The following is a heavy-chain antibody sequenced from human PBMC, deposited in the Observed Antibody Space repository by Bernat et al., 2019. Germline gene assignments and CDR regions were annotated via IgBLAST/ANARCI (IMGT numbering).Heavy chain of an antibody. CDR1: GFTFSSYA. V-gene: IGHV3-30*01. CDR3: ARGRVYMHNWFDP. J-gene: IGHJ5*02. D-gene: IGHD6-13*01. CDR2: ISYDGSNK. Sequence: QVQLVESGGGVVQPGGSLRLSCAASGFTFSSYAMHWVRQAPGKGLEWVSVISYDGSNKYYADSVTGRFTISRDNSKNTLYLQMNSLRPEDTAVYYCARGRVYMHNWFDPWGQGTLVTVSS.